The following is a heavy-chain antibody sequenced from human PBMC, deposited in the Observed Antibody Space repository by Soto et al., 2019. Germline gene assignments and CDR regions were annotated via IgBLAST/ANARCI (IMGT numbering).Heavy chain of an antibody. CDR1: GYTFTSYD. CDR3: ARERYQVLSDGRDV. D-gene: IGHD3-16*01. V-gene: IGHV1-8*01. CDR2: MNPNSGNT. Sequence: ASVKVACEASGYTFTSYDISWVRQATRQGLEWMGWMNPNSGNTGSAQKFRGIVTLTWDTSINTAYIELSSLRPDDTAMYYCARERYQVLSDGRDVGAQGTSVSVSS. J-gene: IGHJ6*02.